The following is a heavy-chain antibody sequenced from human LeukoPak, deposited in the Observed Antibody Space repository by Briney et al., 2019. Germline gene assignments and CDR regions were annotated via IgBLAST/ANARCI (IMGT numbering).Heavy chain of an antibody. CDR1: GYTFTSYD. CDR2: MNPNSGNR. Sequence: GASVKVSCKASGYTFTSYDINWVRQATGQGLEWMGWMNPNSGNRGYAQKFQGRVTMTRNTPISTAYMELSSLRSEDTAVYYCARLAGSYGYLGYYGSGRYFDYWGQGTLVTVSS. J-gene: IGHJ4*02. D-gene: IGHD3-10*01. CDR3: ARLAGSYGYLGYYGSGRYFDY. V-gene: IGHV1-8*01.